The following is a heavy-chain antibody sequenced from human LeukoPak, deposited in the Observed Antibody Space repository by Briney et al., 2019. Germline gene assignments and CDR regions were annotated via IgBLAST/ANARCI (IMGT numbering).Heavy chain of an antibody. Sequence: ASVKVSCKASGYTFTGYYMHWVRQAPGQGLEWMGWINPNSGGTNYAQKFQGRVTMTRDTSISTAYMELSRLRSDDKAVYYCGISSGIAVFNWFDPWGQGTLVTVSS. CDR3: GISSGIAVFNWFDP. D-gene: IGHD6-19*01. CDR1: GYTFTGYY. CDR2: INPNSGGT. V-gene: IGHV1-2*02. J-gene: IGHJ5*02.